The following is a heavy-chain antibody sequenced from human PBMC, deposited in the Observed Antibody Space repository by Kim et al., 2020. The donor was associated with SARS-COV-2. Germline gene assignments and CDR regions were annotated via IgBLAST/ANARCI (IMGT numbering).Heavy chain of an antibody. J-gene: IGHJ4*02. CDR3: TTGPDY. CDR2: KTDGGTT. Sequence: KTDGGTTDYAAPVKGRFTISRDDSKNTLYLQMHSLKIEDTAVYYCTTGPDYWGQGTLVTVSS. V-gene: IGHV3-15*01.